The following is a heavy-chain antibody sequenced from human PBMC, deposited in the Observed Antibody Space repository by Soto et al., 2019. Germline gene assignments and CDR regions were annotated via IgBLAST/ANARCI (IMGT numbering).Heavy chain of an antibody. CDR2: IYYSGST. CDR3: ARGVVGYCSSTSCYGGYYYYYYYMDV. Sequence: SETRSLTCTVSGGSISSYYWSWIRQPPGKGLEWIGYIYYSGSTNYNPSLKSRVTISVDTSKNQFSLKLSSVTAADTAVYYCARGVVGYCSSTSCYGGYYYYYYYMDVWGKGTTVTVSS. J-gene: IGHJ6*03. D-gene: IGHD2-2*01. V-gene: IGHV4-59*01. CDR1: GGSISSYY.